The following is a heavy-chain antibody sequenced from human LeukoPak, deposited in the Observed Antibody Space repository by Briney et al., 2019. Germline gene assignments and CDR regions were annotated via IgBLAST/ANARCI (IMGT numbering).Heavy chain of an antibody. V-gene: IGHV3-21*01. CDR3: ARDPRVYYGSGYNWFDP. CDR2: ISSSSSYI. D-gene: IGHD3-10*01. CDR1: GFTFSSYS. Sequence: GGSLRLSCAASGFTFSSYSMNWVRQAPGKGLEWVPSISSSSSYIYYADSVKGRFTISRDNAKNSLYLQTNSLRAEDTAVYYCARDPRVYYGSGYNWFDPWGQGTLVTVSS. J-gene: IGHJ5*02.